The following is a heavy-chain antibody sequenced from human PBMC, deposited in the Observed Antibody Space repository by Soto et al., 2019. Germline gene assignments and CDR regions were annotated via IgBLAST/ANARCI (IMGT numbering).Heavy chain of an antibody. Sequence: QVQLVQSGAEVKKPGASVKVSCKASGYTFTSYGISWVRQAPGQGLEWMGWISAYNGNTNYAQKLQGRVTMTTDTSTSTAYMELRSRRSDDTAVYYCAREPEEWDFWYYYYGMDVWCQGTTVTVSS. J-gene: IGHJ6*02. V-gene: IGHV1-18*04. D-gene: IGHD3-3*01. CDR2: ISAYNGNT. CDR3: AREPEEWDFWYYYYGMDV. CDR1: GYTFTSYG.